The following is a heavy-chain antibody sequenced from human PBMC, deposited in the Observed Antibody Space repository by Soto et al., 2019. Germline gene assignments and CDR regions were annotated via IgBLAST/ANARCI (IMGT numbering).Heavy chain of an antibody. CDR1: GDSIIGIYH. D-gene: IGHD2-2*01. Sequence: SETLSLTCAVSGDSIIGIYHWAWIRQSPGRGLEWIASIYHTGTTYYTPSLESRVTISVDTSKNQFSLRLSSVTAADTAVYYCAGVVIRMAIQSIDSWGPGSLVTVSS. V-gene: IGHV4-38-2*01. CDR2: IYHTGTT. J-gene: IGHJ4*02. CDR3: AGVVIRMAIQSIDS.